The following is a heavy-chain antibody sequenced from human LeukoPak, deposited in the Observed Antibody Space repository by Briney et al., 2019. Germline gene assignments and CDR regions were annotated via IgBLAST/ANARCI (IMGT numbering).Heavy chain of an antibody. CDR2: ISSSGTAI. CDR1: GFTFSSYE. Sequence: GGSLRLSCAASGFTFSSYEMNWVRQAPGKGLEWVSYISSSGTAIYYADSVKGRFTISRDNAKNSLYLQMNSLRAEDTAVYYCARESYVTMIVGDYWGPGTLVTVSS. J-gene: IGHJ4*02. CDR3: ARESYVTMIVGDY. V-gene: IGHV3-48*03. D-gene: IGHD3-22*01.